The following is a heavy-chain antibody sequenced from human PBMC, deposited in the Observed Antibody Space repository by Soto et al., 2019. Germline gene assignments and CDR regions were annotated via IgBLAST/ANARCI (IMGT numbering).Heavy chain of an antibody. CDR3: ARDTPPTDY. CDR1: GYTFTSYH. V-gene: IGHV1-18*01. Sequence: QVQLVQSGAEGKKTGASVKVSCKTSGYTFTSYHISWVRQAPGQGLEWMGWISAYNTNTNYAQKFQGRVTMTTDTLTSTAYMELRSLRSDDTAVYYCARDTPPTDYWGQGTLVTVSS. J-gene: IGHJ4*02. CDR2: ISAYNTNT.